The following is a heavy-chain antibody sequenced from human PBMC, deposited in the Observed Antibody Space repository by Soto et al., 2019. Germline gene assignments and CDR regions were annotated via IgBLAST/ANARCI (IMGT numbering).Heavy chain of an antibody. V-gene: IGHV4-61*03. CDR3: ARVERGTATTVVDAFDI. CDR1: DGSVSSGNYY. Sequence: SETLSLTCAVYDGSVSSGNYYWSWIRQPPGKGLEWIGEMSHRGGTHFNPSLKSRVTISVDTSKKHFSLKMSSVTAADTALYYCARVERGTATTVVDAFDIWGPGTMVTVSS. J-gene: IGHJ3*02. D-gene: IGHD1-1*01. CDR2: MSHRGGT.